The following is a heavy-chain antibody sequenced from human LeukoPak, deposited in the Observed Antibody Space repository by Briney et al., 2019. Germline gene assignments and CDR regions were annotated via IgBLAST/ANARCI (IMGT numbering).Heavy chain of an antibody. J-gene: IGHJ5*02. CDR3: ARKPIVDTALNWFDP. D-gene: IGHD5-18*01. V-gene: IGHV1-8*01. CDR2: MNPNSGNT. CDR1: GYTFTSYD. Sequence: GASVNVSCTASGYTFTSYDSNWVRQATGQGLEWMGWMNPNSGNTGYAQKFQGRVTMTRNTSISTAYMELSSLRSEDTAVYYCARKPIVDTALNWFDPWGQGTLVTVSS.